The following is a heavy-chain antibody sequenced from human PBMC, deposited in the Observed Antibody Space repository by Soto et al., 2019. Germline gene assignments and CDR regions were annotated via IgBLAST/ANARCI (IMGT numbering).Heavy chain of an antibody. CDR2: SSYAGRER. CDR1: AFDFSSYG. Sequence: GGSLRLSCAASAFDFSSYGIHWVRQAPGKGLEWVAASSYAGRERFYAGSAKGRFTVSKEMSKNTACLQMNALRHEDTAVYFCARDSGWPIHNFDNWVQGTPSTVSS. V-gene: IGHV3-30*03. D-gene: IGHD3-10*01. CDR3: ARDSGWPIHNFDN. J-gene: IGHJ4*02.